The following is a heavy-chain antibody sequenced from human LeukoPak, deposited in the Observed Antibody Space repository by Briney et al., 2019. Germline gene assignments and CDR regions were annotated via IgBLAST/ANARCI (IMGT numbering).Heavy chain of an antibody. CDR3: AKRGGTESFYYYYYMDV. D-gene: IGHD2-15*01. CDR2: ISRSGGTT. V-gene: IGHV3-23*01. Sequence: GGSLRLSCAASGFTFSSYDMTWVRQTPRKGLEWVALISRSGGTTYYADSVKGRFTISRDNSKNTLYLQMNSLRAEDTAEYYCAKRGGTESFYYYYYMDVWGKGTTVTVSS. J-gene: IGHJ6*03. CDR1: GFTFSSYD.